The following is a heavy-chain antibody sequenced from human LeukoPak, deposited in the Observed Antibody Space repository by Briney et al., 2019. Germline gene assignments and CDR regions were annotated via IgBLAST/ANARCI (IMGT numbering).Heavy chain of an antibody. CDR1: GFIFSSYA. D-gene: IGHD3-22*01. J-gene: IGHJ4*02. CDR3: AKDAQGGYDSSGYPDYFDY. Sequence: EGSLRLSCAASGFIFSSYAMNWVRQAPGKGLEWVSAISGSGGSTYYADSVKGRFTISRDNSKNTLYLLMNSLRAEDTAVYYCAKDAQGGYDSSGYPDYFDYWGQGTLVTVSS. CDR2: ISGSGGST. V-gene: IGHV3-23*01.